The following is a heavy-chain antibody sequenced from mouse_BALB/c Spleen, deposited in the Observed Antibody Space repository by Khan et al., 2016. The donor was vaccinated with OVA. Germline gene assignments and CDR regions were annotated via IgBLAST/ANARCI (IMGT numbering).Heavy chain of an antibody. Sequence: QIQLVQSGPELKKPGETVKISCRAAGYTFTNYGINWVKQAPGKGLKWMGWINTYTGEPTYADDFKGRFAFSLETSASPAYFQINILQHEDTANSFCTRKKPYLYLDLVGAGTTSTVSS. CDR2: INTYTGEP. J-gene: IGHJ1*01. CDR3: TRKKPYLYLDL. V-gene: IGHV9-3-1*01. CDR1: GYTFTNYG.